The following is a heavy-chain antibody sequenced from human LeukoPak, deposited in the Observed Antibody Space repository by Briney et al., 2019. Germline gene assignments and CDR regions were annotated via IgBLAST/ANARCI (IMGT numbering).Heavy chain of an antibody. Sequence: SETLSLTCAVYGGSFSSYYWSWIRQPPGKGLEWIGYIYYSGSTNYNPSLKSRVTISVDTSKNQFSLKLSSVTAADTAVCYCARLTYYYDSSGRLNNWFDPWGQGTLVTVSS. D-gene: IGHD3-22*01. CDR1: GGSFSSYY. CDR2: IYYSGST. J-gene: IGHJ5*02. V-gene: IGHV4-59*08. CDR3: ARLTYYYDSSGRLNNWFDP.